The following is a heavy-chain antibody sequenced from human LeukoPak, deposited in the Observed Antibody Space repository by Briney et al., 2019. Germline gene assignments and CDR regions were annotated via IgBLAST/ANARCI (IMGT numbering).Heavy chain of an antibody. D-gene: IGHD4-17*01. CDR2: ISSSGSTI. Sequence: GGSLRLSCAASGSTFSSYEMNWVRQAPGTGLKWVSYISSSGSTIYYADSVKGRFTISRDNAKNSLYLQMTGLRAEDTAVYYCARDNGDYRDAFATWGQGTMVTVSS. CDR1: GSTFSSYE. V-gene: IGHV3-48*03. J-gene: IGHJ3*02. CDR3: ARDNGDYRDAFAT.